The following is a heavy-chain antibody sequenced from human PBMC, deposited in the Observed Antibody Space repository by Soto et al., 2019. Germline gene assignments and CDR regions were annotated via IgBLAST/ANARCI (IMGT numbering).Heavy chain of an antibody. CDR3: ARDGDGRMTKNPYYYNGMDV. D-gene: IGHD2-21*02. J-gene: IGHJ6*02. V-gene: IGHV4-30-4*01. CDR2: IYYTGST. Sequence: SETLSLTCTVSGGSISSGDYYWSWVRQPPGKDLEYIGYIYYTGSTYYNPSLNSRVTISVDTSKNQFSLKLSSVTAADTAVYYCARDGDGRMTKNPYYYNGMDVWGQGTTVTVSS. CDR1: GGSISSGDYY.